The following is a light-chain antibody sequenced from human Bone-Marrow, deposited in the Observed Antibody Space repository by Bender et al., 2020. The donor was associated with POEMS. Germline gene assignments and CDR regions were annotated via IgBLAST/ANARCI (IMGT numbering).Light chain of an antibody. V-gene: IGLV6-57*02. J-gene: IGLJ2*01. CDR1: SGSIASNY. CDR3: QSYDSTNRAVV. CDR2: ENN. Sequence: NFMLTQPPSVSESPGKTVTISCTGTSGSIASNYVQWYQQRPGSAPFTVIYENNQRPSGVPDRFSGSIDSSSNSASLTISGLKTEDEADYCCQSYDSTNRAVVFGGGTKLTVL.